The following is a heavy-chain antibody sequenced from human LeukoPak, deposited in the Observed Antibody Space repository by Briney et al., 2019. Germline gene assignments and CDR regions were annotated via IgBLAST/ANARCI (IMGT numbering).Heavy chain of an antibody. CDR2: IYSGGST. CDR1: GFTVSSNY. CDR3: ARIKSTYDAYFDF. Sequence: GGSLRLSCAASGFTVSSNYMSWVRQAPGKGLEWVSVIYSGGSTYYADSVKGRFTISRDNSKNTLYLQMNSLRPEDTAVYYCARIKSTYDAYFDFWGQGTLVTVSS. V-gene: IGHV3-66*01. D-gene: IGHD5-12*01. J-gene: IGHJ4*02.